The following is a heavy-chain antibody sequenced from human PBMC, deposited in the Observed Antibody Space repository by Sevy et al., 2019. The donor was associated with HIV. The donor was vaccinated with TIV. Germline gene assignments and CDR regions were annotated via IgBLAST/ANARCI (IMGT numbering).Heavy chain of an antibody. CDR1: GFDVNENY. Sequence: GGSLRLSCAASGFDVNENYMSWVRQAPGKGLEWVSIIYSGDTGGSTYYADSVKGRLTNSRDNSQNTRYLQINSLRPEDTAVYYCARERLVSAGGYYNYYFGMDVWGQGTTVTVSS. CDR2: IYSGDTGGST. V-gene: IGHV3-53*01. D-gene: IGHD3-3*01. CDR3: ARERLVSAGGYYNYYFGMDV. J-gene: IGHJ6*02.